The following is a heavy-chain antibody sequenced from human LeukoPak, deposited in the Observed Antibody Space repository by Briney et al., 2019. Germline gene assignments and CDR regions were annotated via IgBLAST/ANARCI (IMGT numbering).Heavy chain of an antibody. CDR1: GYSISSGYY. D-gene: IGHD3-3*01. CDR3: ARDLGDYWSGFRSYFFEY. J-gene: IGHJ4*02. Sequence: SETLSLTCTVSGYSISSGYYWGWIRQPPGKGLEWIGSIYHSGSTYYNPSLKSRVTISVDTSKNQFSLKLSSVTAADTAVYYCARDLGDYWSGFRSYFFEYWGQGTLVTVSS. CDR2: IYHSGST. V-gene: IGHV4-38-2*02.